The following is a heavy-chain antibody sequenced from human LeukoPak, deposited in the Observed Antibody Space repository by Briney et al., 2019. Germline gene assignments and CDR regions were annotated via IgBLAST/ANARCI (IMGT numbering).Heavy chain of an antibody. V-gene: IGHV3-7*03. D-gene: IGHD3-10*01. J-gene: IGHJ4*02. Sequence: PGGSLRLSCAASGFTFSSYWMSWVRQAPGKGLEWVASIKQDGSEKYYVDSVKGRFTISRDNAKNSLYLQMNSLRAEDTAVYYCARDVVRGVVDYWGQGTLVTVSS. CDR3: ARDVVRGVVDY. CDR2: IKQDGSEK. CDR1: GFTFSSYW.